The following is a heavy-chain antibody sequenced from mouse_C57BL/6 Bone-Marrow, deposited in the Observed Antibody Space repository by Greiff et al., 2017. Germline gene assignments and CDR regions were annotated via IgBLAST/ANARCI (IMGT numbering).Heavy chain of an antibody. CDR1: GFTFSSYG. V-gene: IGHV5-6*01. D-gene: IGHD2-3*01. CDR2: ISSGGSYT. J-gene: IGHJ3*01. Sequence: EVQGVESGGDLVKPGGSLKLSCAASGFTFSSYGMSWVRQTPDKRLEWVATISSGGSYTYYPDSVKGRFTISRDNAKNTLYLQMSSLKSEDTAMYYCASHDGYYWFAYWGQGTLVTVSA. CDR3: ASHDGYYWFAY.